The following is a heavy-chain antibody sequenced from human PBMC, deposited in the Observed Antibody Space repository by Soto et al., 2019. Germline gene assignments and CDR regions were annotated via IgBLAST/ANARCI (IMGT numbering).Heavy chain of an antibody. D-gene: IGHD6-6*01. J-gene: IGHJ5*02. Sequence: QVQLVQSGAEVKKPGSSVKVSCKASGGTVSSYAISWVRQAPGQGLEWMGGIIPSFGTANYEQKFQGRVTITADESTSTAYMERSGLSSEDTAVYYCARVDSSSSVWFAPRGQGTLVTVSS. CDR2: IIPSFGTA. CDR3: ARVDSSSSVWFAP. CDR1: GGTVSSYA. V-gene: IGHV1-69*01.